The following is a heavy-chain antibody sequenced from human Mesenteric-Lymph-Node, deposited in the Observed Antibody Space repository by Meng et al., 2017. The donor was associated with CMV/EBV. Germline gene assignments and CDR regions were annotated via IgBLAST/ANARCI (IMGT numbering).Heavy chain of an antibody. J-gene: IGHJ3*02. CDR3: AKGSSRHPAFDI. V-gene: IGHV3-23*01. CDR2: FSASDGCT. Sequence: ETLSLTCTVSGGSISRYYWSWIRQPPGKGLEWVSGFSASDGCTNCADFVKGRFTISRDNSKNTVFLQMNSLRAEDTALYYCAKGSSRHPAFDIWGQGTMVTVSS. CDR1: GGSISRYY.